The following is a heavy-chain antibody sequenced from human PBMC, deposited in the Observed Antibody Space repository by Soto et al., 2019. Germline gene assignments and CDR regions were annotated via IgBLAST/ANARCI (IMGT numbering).Heavy chain of an antibody. J-gene: IGHJ6*02. D-gene: IGHD3-16*01. CDR1: GYTFTRSG. CDR2: INGYNGNT. Sequence: QVQLVQSGAEVKKPGASVKVSCKASGYTFTRSGISWVRQAPGQGLEWMGWINGYNGNTNYAQKFQGRITMTTDTPTSTAYMELRSLRSDDTAVYYCARMGDVPYHYYGMDVWGQGTTVIVSS. V-gene: IGHV1-18*01. CDR3: ARMGDVPYHYYGMDV.